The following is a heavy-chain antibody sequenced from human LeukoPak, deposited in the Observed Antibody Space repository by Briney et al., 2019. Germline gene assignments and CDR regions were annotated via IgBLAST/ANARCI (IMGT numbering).Heavy chain of an antibody. CDR1: GFTFSNYW. CDR3: ARDSDVATYDY. Sequence: PGGSLRLSCAASGFTFSNYWISWVRQAPGKGLEWVANIKTDGSEKYYVESVKGRFTISRDNTKNSVYLQMNSLRVEDTAVYYCARDSDVATYDYWGQGTLVTVSS. J-gene: IGHJ4*02. V-gene: IGHV3-7*01. D-gene: IGHD5-12*01. CDR2: IKTDGSEK.